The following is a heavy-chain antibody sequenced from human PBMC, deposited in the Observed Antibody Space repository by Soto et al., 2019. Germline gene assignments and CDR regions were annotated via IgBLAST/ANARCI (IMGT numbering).Heavy chain of an antibody. CDR1: GGSIDSGGYY. D-gene: IGHD2-8*02. J-gene: IGHJ4*02. V-gene: IGHV4-39*07. CDR2: INHSGST. Sequence: PSETLSLTCTVSGGSIDSGGYYWTWIRQPPGTGLEWIGEINHSGSTNYNPSLKSRVTISVDTSKNQFSLKLTSVTAADTAVYYCARDKITGLFDYWGQGTLVTVSS. CDR3: ARDKITGLFDY.